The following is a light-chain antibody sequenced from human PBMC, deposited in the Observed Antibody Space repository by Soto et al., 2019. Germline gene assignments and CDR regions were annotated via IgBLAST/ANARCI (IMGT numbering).Light chain of an antibody. V-gene: IGKV1-39*01. CDR2: AAS. Sequence: DIQMTQSPSSLPASVGDRVTITCRASQSITNYLSWYQQRPGKAPKLLIHAASNLQSGVPSRFSGSGSETDFSLTISSLQPEDFATYYYQQSYSAPRTFGQGTKLEIK. CDR1: QSITNY. J-gene: IGKJ2*01. CDR3: QQSYSAPRT.